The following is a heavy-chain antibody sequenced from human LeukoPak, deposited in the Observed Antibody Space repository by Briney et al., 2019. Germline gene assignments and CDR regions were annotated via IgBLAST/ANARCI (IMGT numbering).Heavy chain of an antibody. CDR2: IYYSGST. Sequence: SETLSLTCTVSGGSISSRSYYWGWTRQSPGKGLEWIGSIYYSGSTYYNPSLKSRVTISVDTSKKQFSLKLSSVTAADTAVYYCARIWFGELLSPLDYWGQGTLVTVSS. CDR1: GGSISSRSYY. J-gene: IGHJ4*02. V-gene: IGHV4-39*01. CDR3: ARIWFGELLSPLDY. D-gene: IGHD3-10*01.